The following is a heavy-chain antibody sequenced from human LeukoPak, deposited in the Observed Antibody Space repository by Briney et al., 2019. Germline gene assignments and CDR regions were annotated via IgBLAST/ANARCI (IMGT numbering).Heavy chain of an antibody. CDR1: GFTFSGSP. V-gene: IGHV3-73*01. D-gene: IGHD6-19*01. Sequence: QTGGSLRLSCAASGFTFSGSPIPWVRLASGKGLEWVGRVRSKANNYAAAYAASLKGRFTLSRDDSHNTAYLQMNSLKTEDTAVYYCTRYFPDDRSGRYGDCWGQGTLVTVSS. CDR2: VRSKANNYAA. J-gene: IGHJ4*02. CDR3: TRYFPDDRSGRYGDC.